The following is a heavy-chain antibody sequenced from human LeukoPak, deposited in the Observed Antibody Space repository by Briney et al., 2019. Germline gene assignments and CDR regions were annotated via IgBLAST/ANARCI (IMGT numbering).Heavy chain of an antibody. V-gene: IGHV3-30-3*01. J-gene: IGHJ4*02. CDR2: ISYDGSNK. CDR1: GFTFSSYA. CDR3: ARDLYYYDSSGYSY. Sequence: PGRSLSLSCAASGFTFSSYAMHWVRQAPGKGLEWVAVISYDGSNKYYADSVKGRFTISRDNSKNTLYLQMNSLRAEDTAVYYCARDLYYYDSSGYSYWGQGTLVTVSS. D-gene: IGHD3-22*01.